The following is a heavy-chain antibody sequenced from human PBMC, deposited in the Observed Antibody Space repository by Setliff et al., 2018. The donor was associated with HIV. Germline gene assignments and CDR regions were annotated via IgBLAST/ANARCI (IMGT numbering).Heavy chain of an antibody. J-gene: IGHJ6*04. V-gene: IGHV1-8*01. CDR3: ESGKGVRGVIIRGGLDV. Sequence: GASVKVSCKTSGHPFSNYDIIWVRRATGQGLEWMGWMNPNSGATGYAQKFKDRFIMTRDTSISTAYMELSSLTSEDTAVYYCESGKGVRGVIIRGGLDVWGKGTTVTVSS. CDR2: MNPNSGAT. CDR1: GHPFSNYD. D-gene: IGHD3-10*01.